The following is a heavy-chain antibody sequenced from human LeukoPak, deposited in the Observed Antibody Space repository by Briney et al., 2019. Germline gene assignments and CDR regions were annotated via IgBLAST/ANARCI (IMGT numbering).Heavy chain of an antibody. Sequence: GGSLRLSCEASGFTFSAYAMTWVRQAPGKGLEWVSSISSSSSYIYYADSVKGRFTISRDNAKNSLYLQMNSLRAEDTAVYYCAKVRGVISPPFDYWGQGTLVTVSS. CDR3: AKVRGVISPPFDY. D-gene: IGHD3-10*01. J-gene: IGHJ4*02. V-gene: IGHV3-21*01. CDR1: GFTFSAYA. CDR2: ISSSSSYI.